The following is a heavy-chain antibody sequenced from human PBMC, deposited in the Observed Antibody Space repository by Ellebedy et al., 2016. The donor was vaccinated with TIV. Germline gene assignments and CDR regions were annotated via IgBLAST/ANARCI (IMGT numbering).Heavy chain of an antibody. CDR1: GYTFTGNY. Sequence: ASVKVSCKASGYTFTGNYMHWVRQAPGQGLEWMGWINPSSGGTNYAQKFQGRVTMTRDTSVSTAYMELSRLTSDDTAVYYCAALPYISTSSAYWGQGSLVTVSS. CDR3: AALPYISTSSAY. J-gene: IGHJ4*02. V-gene: IGHV1-2*02. D-gene: IGHD6-13*01. CDR2: INPSSGGT.